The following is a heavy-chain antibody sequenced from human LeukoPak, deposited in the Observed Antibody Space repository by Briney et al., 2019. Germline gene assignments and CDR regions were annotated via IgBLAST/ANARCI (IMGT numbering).Heavy chain of an antibody. CDR2: IIPMFGTA. CDR3: ARDPCSTSCYRGGYYYYYMDV. V-gene: IGHV1-69*13. Sequence: GASVKVPCKASGGTFSTYAISWVRQAPGQGLEWMGGIIPMFGTANYAQKFQGRVTITADESTNTAHMELSSLRSEDTAVYYCARDPCSTSCYRGGYYYYYMDVWGKGTTVTASS. J-gene: IGHJ6*03. D-gene: IGHD2-2*02. CDR1: GGTFSTYA.